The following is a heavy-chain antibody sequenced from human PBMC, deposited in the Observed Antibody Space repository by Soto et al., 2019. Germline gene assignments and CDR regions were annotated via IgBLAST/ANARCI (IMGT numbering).Heavy chain of an antibody. CDR2: IIPIFGTA. Sequence: QVQLVQSGAEVKKPGSSVKVSCKASGGTFSSYAISWVRQAPGQVLEWMGGIIPIFGTANYAQKFQGRVTITADESTSTAYMELSSLRSEDTAVYYCARGGNSGSSLPFDYWGQGTLVTVSS. D-gene: IGHD1-26*01. CDR1: GGTFSSYA. CDR3: ARGGNSGSSLPFDY. J-gene: IGHJ4*02. V-gene: IGHV1-69*01.